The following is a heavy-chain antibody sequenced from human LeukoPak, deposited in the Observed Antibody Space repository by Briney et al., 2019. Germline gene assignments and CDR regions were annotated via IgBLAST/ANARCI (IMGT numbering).Heavy chain of an antibody. V-gene: IGHV4-39*01. CDR2: ICYSGST. J-gene: IGHJ6*02. Sequence: MRSETLSLTCTVSGGSISSSSYYWGWIRQPPGKGLEWIGSICYSGSTYYNPSLKSRVTISVDTSKNQFSLKLSSVTAADTAVYCCASESGTYCGGDCYSGLYYYYYGMDVWGQGTTVTVSS. CDR1: GGSISSSSYY. D-gene: IGHD2-21*02. CDR3: ASESGTYCGGDCYSGLYYYYYGMDV.